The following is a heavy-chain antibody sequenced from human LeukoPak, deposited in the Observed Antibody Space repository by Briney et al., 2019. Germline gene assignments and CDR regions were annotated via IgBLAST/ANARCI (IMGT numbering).Heavy chain of an antibody. CDR1: GYTFTGYG. D-gene: IGHD1-1*01. CDR3: ARGGDNYMDF. CDR2: IRVYNGDT. J-gene: IGHJ4*02. Sequence: GASVKVSCKASGYTFTGYGLSWVRQAPGQGLEWMGWIRVYNGDTNYAQKFQGRLTVTTDPSTSTAYMELRSLRSDDTAAYYCARGGDNYMDFWGQGTLVTISS. V-gene: IGHV1-18*01.